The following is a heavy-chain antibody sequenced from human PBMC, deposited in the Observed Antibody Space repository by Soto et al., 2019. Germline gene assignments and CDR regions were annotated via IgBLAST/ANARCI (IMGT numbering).Heavy chain of an antibody. D-gene: IGHD6-13*01. Sequence: QPGGSLRLSCAASGFTFSSYGMHWVRQAPGKGLEWVAVIWYDGSNKYYADSVKGRFTISRDNSKNTLYLQMNSLRAEDTAVYYCARDHDSWYEGENNWFDPWGQGTLVTVSS. CDR1: GFTFSSYG. CDR2: IWYDGSNK. J-gene: IGHJ5*02. CDR3: ARDHDSWYEGENNWFDP. V-gene: IGHV3-33*01.